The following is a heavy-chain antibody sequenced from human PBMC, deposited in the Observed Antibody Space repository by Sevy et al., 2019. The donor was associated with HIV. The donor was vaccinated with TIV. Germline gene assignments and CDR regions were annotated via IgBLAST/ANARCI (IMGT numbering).Heavy chain of an antibody. D-gene: IGHD5-18*01. V-gene: IGHV3-64*02. CDR1: GFSFSSYA. CDR3: AREGVGGYSYSLDY. CDR2: ISSNGGST. Sequence: GGSLRLSCAASGFSFSSYALHWVRQAPGKGLEYVSAISSNGGSTYYADSVKGRFTISRDNSKNTLYLQMGSLRAEDMAVYCWAREGVGGYSYSLDYWGQGTLVTVSS. J-gene: IGHJ4*02.